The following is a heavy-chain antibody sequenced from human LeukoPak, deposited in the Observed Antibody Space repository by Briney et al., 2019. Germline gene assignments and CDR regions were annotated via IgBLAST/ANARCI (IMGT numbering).Heavy chain of an antibody. CDR1: GFTFSSYD. CDR3: ARSTYYYDNSGYWRAFDI. J-gene: IGHJ3*02. Sequence: GGSLRLSCAASGFTFSSYDMHWVRHPTGKGLEWVSAIGTAGDPYYPDSVKGRFTISRENAKNSLYLQMNSLRAGDTAVYYCARSTYYYDNSGYWRAFDIWGQGTMVTVAS. D-gene: IGHD3-22*01. CDR2: IGTAGDP. V-gene: IGHV3-13*05.